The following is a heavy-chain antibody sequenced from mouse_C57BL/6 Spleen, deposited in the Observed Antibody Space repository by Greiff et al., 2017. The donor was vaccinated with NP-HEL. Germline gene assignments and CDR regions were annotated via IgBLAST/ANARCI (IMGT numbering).Heavy chain of an antibody. J-gene: IGHJ2*01. CDR3: AEYDYDGGDY. D-gene: IGHD2-4*01. Sequence: VQLQQSGAELVRPGTSVKVSCKASGYAFTNYLIEWVKQRPGQGLEWIGVINPGSGGTNYNEKFKGKATLTADKSSSTAYMQLSSLTSEDSAVYFCAEYDYDGGDYWGQGTTLTVSS. CDR2: INPGSGGT. V-gene: IGHV1-54*01. CDR1: GYAFTNYL.